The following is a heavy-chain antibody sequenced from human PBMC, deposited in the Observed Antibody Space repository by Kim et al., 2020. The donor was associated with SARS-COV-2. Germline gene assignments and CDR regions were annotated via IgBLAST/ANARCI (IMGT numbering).Heavy chain of an antibody. CDR2: IYSSGST. J-gene: IGHJ4*02. CDR3: ARAAPDGYNYALDY. V-gene: IGHV4-30-4*01. D-gene: IGHD5-12*01. CDR1: GGSLSSGDYY. Sequence: SETLSLTCTVSGGSLSSGDYYWTWIRQPPGKGLEWIGYIYSSGSTDYNPSLKSRVTISVDTSKNQFSLRLSSVTAADTAVYYCARAAPDGYNYALDYWGQGSLVTVSS.